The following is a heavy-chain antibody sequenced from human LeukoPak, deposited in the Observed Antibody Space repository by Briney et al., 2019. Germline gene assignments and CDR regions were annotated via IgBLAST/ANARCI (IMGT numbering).Heavy chain of an antibody. CDR2: IYYSGST. D-gene: IGHD3-22*01. CDR3: ARRGSYYYDSSGYYFDY. Sequence: SETLSLTCTVSGGSISSYYWSWIRQPPGKGLEWIGYIYYSGSTNYNPSLKSRVTISVDTSKNQFSLKLSSVTAAGTAVYYCARRGSYYYDSSGYYFDYWGQGTLVTVSS. J-gene: IGHJ4*02. CDR1: GGSISSYY. V-gene: IGHV4-59*08.